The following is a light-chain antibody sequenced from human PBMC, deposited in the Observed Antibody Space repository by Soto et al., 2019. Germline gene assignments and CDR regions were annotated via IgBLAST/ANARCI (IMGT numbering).Light chain of an antibody. CDR3: QQYGRSPPYT. CDR2: GAS. V-gene: IGKV3-20*01. Sequence: EIVLTQSPGTLSLSPGERATLSCRASHSVSSSYLAWYQQKPGQAPRLLIYGASSRATGIPDRFSGSGSGTDFTLTITRLEPEDFAVYYCQQYGRSPPYTFGQVTKLEIK. J-gene: IGKJ2*01. CDR1: HSVSSSY.